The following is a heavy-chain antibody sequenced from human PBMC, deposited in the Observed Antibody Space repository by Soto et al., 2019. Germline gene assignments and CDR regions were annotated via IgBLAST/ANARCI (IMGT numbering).Heavy chain of an antibody. V-gene: IGHV3-21*01. D-gene: IGHD2-2*01. Sequence: PGGSLRLSCAASGFTFSSCSMNWVRQAPGKGLEWVSSISSSSSYIYYADSVKGRFTISRDNAKNSLYLQMNSLRAEDTAVYYCAGGPYCSSTSCSDYWGQGTLVTVSS. J-gene: IGHJ4*02. CDR1: GFTFSSCS. CDR2: ISSSSSYI. CDR3: AGGPYCSSTSCSDY.